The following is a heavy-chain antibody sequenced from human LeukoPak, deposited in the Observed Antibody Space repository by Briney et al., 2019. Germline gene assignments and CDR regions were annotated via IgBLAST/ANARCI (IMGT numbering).Heavy chain of an antibody. CDR3: ARTSYGSGSYYNGY. V-gene: IGHV1-18*01. CDR1: GYTFTSYG. CDR2: ISAYNGNT. Sequence: ASVKVSCKASGYTFTSYGISWVRQAPGQGLEWMGWISAYNGNTNYAQKLQGRVTMTTDTSTSTAYMELRSLRSEDTAVYYCARTSYGSGSYYNGYWGQGTLVTVSS. D-gene: IGHD3-10*01. J-gene: IGHJ4*02.